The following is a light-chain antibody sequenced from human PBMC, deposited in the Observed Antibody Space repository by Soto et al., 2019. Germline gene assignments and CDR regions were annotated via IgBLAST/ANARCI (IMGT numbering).Light chain of an antibody. CDR3: QQYGSSSLIT. CDR1: QSVSSN. CDR2: GAS. J-gene: IGKJ5*01. Sequence: EIVMTQSPATLSVSPGERATLSCRASQSVSSNLAWYQQKPGQAPRLLIYGASTRDTGIPARFSGSGSGTDFTLTISRLEPEDFAVYYCQQYGSSSLITFGQGTRLEIK. V-gene: IGKV3-15*01.